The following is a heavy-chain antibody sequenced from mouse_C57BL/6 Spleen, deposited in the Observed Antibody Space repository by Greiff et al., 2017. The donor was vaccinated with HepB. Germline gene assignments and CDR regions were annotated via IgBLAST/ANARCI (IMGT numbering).Heavy chain of an antibody. V-gene: IGHV1-50*01. CDR1: GYTFTSYW. CDR3: ARYYYGSSYGPFAY. D-gene: IGHD1-1*01. J-gene: IGHJ3*01. Sequence: QVQLQQPGAELVKPGASVKLSCKASGYTFTSYWMQWVKQRPGQGLEWIGEIDPSDSDTNYNQKFKGKATLTVDTSSSTAYMQLSSLTSEDSAVYYCARYYYGSSYGPFAYWGQGTLVTVSA. CDR2: IDPSDSDT.